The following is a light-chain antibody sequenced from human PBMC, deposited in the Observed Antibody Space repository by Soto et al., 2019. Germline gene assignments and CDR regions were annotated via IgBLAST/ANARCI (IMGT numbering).Light chain of an antibody. CDR1: SSDVGSYNL. CDR3: GSYTSANSPFV. V-gene: IGLV2-14*02. Sequence: QSALTQPASVSGSPGQSITISCTGTSSDVGSYNLVSWYQQHPGKAPKLMIYEGSKRPSGVSNRFSGSKSGNTASMTISGLQAEDEDDYYCGSYTSANSPFVFGTGTKVNVL. J-gene: IGLJ1*01. CDR2: EGS.